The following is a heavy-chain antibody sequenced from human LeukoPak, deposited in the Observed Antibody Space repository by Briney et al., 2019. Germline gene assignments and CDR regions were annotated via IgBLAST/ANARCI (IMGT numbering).Heavy chain of an antibody. Sequence: PGGSLRLSCAASGFTFSSYWMSWVRQAPGKGLEWVANIKQDGSEEYYVDSVKGRFTISRDNAKNSLYLQMNSLRAEDTAVYYCARDQYYYDSSGYYYYFDYWGQGTLVTVSS. D-gene: IGHD3-22*01. CDR1: GFTFSSYW. CDR3: ARDQYYYDSSGYYYYFDY. CDR2: IKQDGSEE. J-gene: IGHJ4*02. V-gene: IGHV3-7*01.